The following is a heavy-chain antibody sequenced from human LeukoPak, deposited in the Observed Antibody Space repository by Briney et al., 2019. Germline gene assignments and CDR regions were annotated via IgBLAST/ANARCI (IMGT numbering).Heavy chain of an antibody. V-gene: IGHV4-39*07. D-gene: IGHD2-2*01. J-gene: IGHJ4*02. CDR3: ARGVSSTS. CDR2: IYYSGST. Sequence: SETLSLTCTVSGGSISSSSYYWGWIRQPPGKGLEWIGSIYYSGSTYYNPSLKSRVTISVDTSKNQFSLKLSSVTAADTAVYYCARGVSSTSWGQGTLVTVSS. CDR1: GGSISSSSYY.